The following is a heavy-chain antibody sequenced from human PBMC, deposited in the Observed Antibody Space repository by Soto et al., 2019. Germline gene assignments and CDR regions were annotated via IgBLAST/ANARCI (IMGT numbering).Heavy chain of an antibody. CDR3: ARRERYYGSPGWFDP. Sequence: NPSETLSLTCTVSGGSISSFAYYWGWIRQPPGKGLEWIGTVYYSENTYYNPSLRSRVTISVDTAKNQFSLNLKSVTAADTAIYFCARRERYYGSPGWFDPWGQGTLVTVSS. CDR1: GGSISSFAYY. CDR2: VYYSENT. J-gene: IGHJ5*02. D-gene: IGHD3-10*01. V-gene: IGHV4-39*01.